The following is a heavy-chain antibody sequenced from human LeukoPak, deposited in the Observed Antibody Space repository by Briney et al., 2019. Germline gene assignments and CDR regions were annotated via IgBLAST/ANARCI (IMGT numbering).Heavy chain of an antibody. J-gene: IGHJ3*02. CDR2: INPNSGGT. D-gene: IGHD2-21*02. V-gene: IGHV1-2*02. Sequence: GASVKVSCKASGYTFTGYYMHWVRQAPGQGLEWMGWINPNSGGTNYAQKFQGRVTMTRDTSISTAYMELSRLRSDDTAVYYCARVVAYCGGDCASDDAFDIWGQGTIVTVSS. CDR1: GYTFTGYY. CDR3: ARVVAYCGGDCASDDAFDI.